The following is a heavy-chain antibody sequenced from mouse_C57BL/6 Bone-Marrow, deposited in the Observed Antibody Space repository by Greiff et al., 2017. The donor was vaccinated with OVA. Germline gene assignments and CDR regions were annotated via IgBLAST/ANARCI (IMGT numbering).Heavy chain of an antibody. J-gene: IGHJ4*01. Sequence: VQLQQSGAELARPGASVKLSCKASGYTFTSYGISWVKQSTGQGLEWIGEIYPRSGNTYYNEKFKGKATLTADTSSSTAYMELRSLTSEDSAVYCCARHYYYGSSYYYAMDYWGQGTSVTVSS. CDR2: IYPRSGNT. CDR1: GYTFTSYG. V-gene: IGHV1-81*01. CDR3: ARHYYYGSSYYYAMDY. D-gene: IGHD1-1*01.